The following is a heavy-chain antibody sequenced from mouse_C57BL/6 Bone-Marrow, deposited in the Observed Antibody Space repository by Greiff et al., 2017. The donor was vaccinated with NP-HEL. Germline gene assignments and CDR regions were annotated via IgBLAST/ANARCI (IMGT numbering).Heavy chain of an antibody. CDR2: IYPGSGST. CDR1: GYTFTSYW. CDR3: ARQLRLRFPWFAY. V-gene: IGHV1-55*01. D-gene: IGHD3-2*02. Sequence: VKLQQPGAELVKPGASVKMSCKASGYTFTSYWITWVKQRPGQGLEWIGDIYPGSGSTNYNEKFKSKATLTVDTSSSTAYMQLSSLTSEDSAVYYCARQLRLRFPWFAYWGQGTLVTVSA. J-gene: IGHJ3*01.